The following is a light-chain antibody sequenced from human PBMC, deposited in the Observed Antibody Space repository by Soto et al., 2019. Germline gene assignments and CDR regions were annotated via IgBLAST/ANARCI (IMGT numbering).Light chain of an antibody. CDR2: GAS. CDR3: PHYNNWLGT. CDR1: QSVISS. V-gene: IGKV3-15*01. J-gene: IGKJ4*01. Sequence: EIVVTQSPALLSVSPGERVTLSCRASQSVISSIAWYQQKLGQAPRLLIYGASTRATGIPARFSGSGSGTEFFLTISRLQSEDFAMYYCPHYNNWLGTFGGGTKVEIK.